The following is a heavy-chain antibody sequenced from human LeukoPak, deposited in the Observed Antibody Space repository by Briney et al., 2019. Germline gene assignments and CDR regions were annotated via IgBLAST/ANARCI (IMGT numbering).Heavy chain of an antibody. J-gene: IGHJ5*02. CDR3: AREKKSITMIVVVDVGFDP. CDR2: IIPIFGTA. Sequence: ASVKVSCKASGGTFSSYAISWVRQAPGQGLEWMGRIIPIFGTANYAQKFQGRVTITTDESTSTAYMELSSLRSEDTAVNYCAREKKSITMIVVVDVGFDPWGQGTLVTVSS. V-gene: IGHV1-69*05. CDR1: GGTFSSYA. D-gene: IGHD3-22*01.